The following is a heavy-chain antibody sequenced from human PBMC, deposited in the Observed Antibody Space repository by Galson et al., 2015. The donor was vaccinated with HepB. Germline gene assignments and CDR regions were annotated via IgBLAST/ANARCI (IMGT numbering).Heavy chain of an antibody. CDR3: ATDTDGGSYSYGMDV. Sequence: SVKVSCKAIGDSLNAVAIHWVRQTPTKGLEWVGGYDPEEGETVYAEEFQGRVTMTEDTTTDTAYIELSSLRSEDTALFYCATDTDGGSYSYGMDVWGQGTTVTVSS. D-gene: IGHD4-23*01. CDR1: GDSLNAVA. V-gene: IGHV1-24*01. CDR2: YDPEEGET. J-gene: IGHJ6*02.